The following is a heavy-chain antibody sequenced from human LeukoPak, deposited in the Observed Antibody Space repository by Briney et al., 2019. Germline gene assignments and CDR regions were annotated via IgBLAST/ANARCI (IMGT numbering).Heavy chain of an antibody. Sequence: SSETLSLTCAVYGGSFSGYYWSWIRQPPGKGLEWIGEINHSGSTNYNPSLKSRVTISVDTSKNQFSLKLSSVTAADTAVYYCARVGSSSSDVWGQGTLVTVSS. V-gene: IGHV4-34*01. CDR1: GGSFSGYY. CDR2: INHSGST. J-gene: IGHJ4*02. D-gene: IGHD6-6*01. CDR3: ARVGSSSSDV.